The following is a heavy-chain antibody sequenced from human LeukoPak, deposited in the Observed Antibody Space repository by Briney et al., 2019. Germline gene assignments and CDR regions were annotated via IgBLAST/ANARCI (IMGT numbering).Heavy chain of an antibody. CDR2: IYTSGST. D-gene: IGHD3-22*01. CDR1: GGSISSYY. V-gene: IGHV4-4*07. CDR3: ARDSYYYDSSGYSSITPDS. Sequence: PSETLSLTCTVPGGSISSYYWSWIRQPAGKGLEWIGRIYTSGSTNYNPSLKSRVTMSVDTSKNQFSLKLNSVTAADTAVYYCARDSYYYDSSGYSSITPDSWGQGTLVTVSS. J-gene: IGHJ5*01.